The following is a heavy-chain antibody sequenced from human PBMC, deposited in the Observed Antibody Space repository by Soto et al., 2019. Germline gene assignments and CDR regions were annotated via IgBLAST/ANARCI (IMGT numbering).Heavy chain of an antibody. J-gene: IGHJ5*02. V-gene: IGHV4-39*07. CDR1: GGSISSSTYY. CDR2: IYFSGST. CDR3: ARFGSGYRRYWFDP. Sequence: SETLSLTCTVSGGSISSSTYYWGWMRQPPGKGLEWIGNIYFSGSTNHNPSLKSRVTISVDTSKNQFSLKLSSVTAADTAVYYCARFGSGYRRYWFDPWGQGTLVTVSS. D-gene: IGHD3-22*01.